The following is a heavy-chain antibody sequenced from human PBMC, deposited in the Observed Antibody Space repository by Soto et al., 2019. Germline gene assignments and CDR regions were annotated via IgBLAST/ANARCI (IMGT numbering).Heavy chain of an antibody. CDR3: VKLTDY. CDR1: GFTFSSYD. Sequence: PGGSLRLSCSASGFTFSSYDVHWVRQAPGKGLEFVAGISPNGGSTFYADSVKGRSTISRDNSKNTLYLQMSSLRPDDTALYYCVKLTDYWGQGTLVTVSS. D-gene: IGHD3-9*01. J-gene: IGHJ4*02. CDR2: ISPNGGST. V-gene: IGHV3-64D*06.